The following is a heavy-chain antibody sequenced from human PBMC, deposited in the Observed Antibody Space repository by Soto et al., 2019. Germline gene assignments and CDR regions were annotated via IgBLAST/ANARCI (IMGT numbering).Heavy chain of an antibody. CDR1: GYSFTSYW. J-gene: IGHJ5*02. CDR2: IDPSDSYT. V-gene: IGHV5-10-1*01. CDR3: ARSRVDTYNWFDP. Sequence: PGESLKISCKGSGYSFTSYWISWVRQMPGKGLEWMGRIDPSDSYTNYSPSFQGHVTISADKSISTAYLQWSSLKASDTAMYYCARSRVDTYNWFDPWGQGTLVTVSS. D-gene: IGHD5-18*01.